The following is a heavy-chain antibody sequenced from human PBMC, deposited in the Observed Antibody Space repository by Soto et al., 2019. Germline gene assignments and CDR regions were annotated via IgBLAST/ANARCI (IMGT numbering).Heavy chain of an antibody. V-gene: IGHV3-15*01. CDR2: IKSKTDGGTT. D-gene: IGHD3-3*01. CDR1: GFTFSNAR. CDR3: TTDRGSYYDFWSGYLRPQDY. J-gene: IGHJ4*02. Sequence: GGSLRLSCAASGFTFSNARMSWVRQAPGKGLEWVGRIKSKTDGGTTDYAAPVKGRFTISRDDSKNTLHLQMNSLKTEDTAVYYCTTDRGSYYDFWSGYLRPQDYWGQGTLVTVSS.